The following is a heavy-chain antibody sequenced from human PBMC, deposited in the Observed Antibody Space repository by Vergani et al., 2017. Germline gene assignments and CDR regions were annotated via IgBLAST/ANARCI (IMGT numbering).Heavy chain of an antibody. Sequence: EVKLLQSGGGVIQPGGSVRLPCAASGFTFSACPMTWVRQAPGKGLEWVSAISARYPSTYYADSVKGRLTISRDNSKNMLYLQMNSLRAEDTAVYYCARLSYDTTPYLQGGYDCWGQGTLVSVSS. CDR3: ARLSYDTTPYLQGGYDC. V-gene: IGHV3-23*01. CDR1: GFTFSACP. D-gene: IGHD3-22*01. J-gene: IGHJ4*02. CDR2: ISARYPST.